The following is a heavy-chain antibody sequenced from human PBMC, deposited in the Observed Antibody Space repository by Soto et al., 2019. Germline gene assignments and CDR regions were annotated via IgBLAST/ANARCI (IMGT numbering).Heavy chain of an antibody. Sequence: SETLSLTCAVYAGSFSHYYWNWIRQSPGKGLEWIGKIKHSGSSNYNPSLRSRVSISVDMSKNQFSLRLTSVTAADTAVYYCARGGSSDWQVALHICGQGTLVTVSS. CDR3: ARGGSSDWQVALHI. CDR1: AGSFSHYY. J-gene: IGHJ3*02. D-gene: IGHD6-19*01. CDR2: IKHSGSS. V-gene: IGHV4-34*01.